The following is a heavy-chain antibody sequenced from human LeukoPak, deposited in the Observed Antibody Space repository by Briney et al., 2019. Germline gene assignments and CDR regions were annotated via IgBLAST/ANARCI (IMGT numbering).Heavy chain of an antibody. J-gene: IGHJ4*02. V-gene: IGHV3-66*01. CDR1: EFSVGSNY. D-gene: IGHD6-13*01. CDR2: IYSGGST. CDR3: AKGGSWDRPRVFDY. Sequence: GGSLRLSCAASEFSVGSNYMTWVRQAPGKGLEWVSLIYSGGSTYYADSVKGRFTISRDNSKNRLYLQMNSLRAEDTAVYYCAKGGSWDRPRVFDYWGQGILVTV.